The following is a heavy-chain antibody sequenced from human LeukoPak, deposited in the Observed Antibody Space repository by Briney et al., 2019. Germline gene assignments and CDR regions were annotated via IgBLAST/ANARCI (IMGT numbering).Heavy chain of an antibody. V-gene: IGHV4-34*01. J-gene: IGHJ5*02. D-gene: IGHD6-19*01. CDR1: SGSFSGYY. CDR3: ARGYSSGADWFDP. CDR2: INHSGST. Sequence: SETLSLTGAVYSGSFSGYYWSWIRQPPGKGLEWIGEINHSGSTNYNPSLKSRVTISVDTSKNQFSPKLNSMTAADTAVYYCARGYSSGADWFDPWGQGTLVTVPS.